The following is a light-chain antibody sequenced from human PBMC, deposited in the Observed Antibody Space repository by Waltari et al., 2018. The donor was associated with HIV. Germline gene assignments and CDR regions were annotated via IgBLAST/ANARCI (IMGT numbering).Light chain of an antibody. J-gene: IGLJ1*01. Sequence: QSVLTQPPSASGTPGQRVTISCSGARSDIGSNYVYWYQQLPGTAPKLLIYRNNQRPSGGPDRFSASKSGTSASLAISGLWSEDEADYYCAAWDVSLRGAYVFGTGTKVAVL. V-gene: IGLV1-47*03. CDR2: RNN. CDR1: RSDIGSNY. CDR3: AAWDVSLRGAYV.